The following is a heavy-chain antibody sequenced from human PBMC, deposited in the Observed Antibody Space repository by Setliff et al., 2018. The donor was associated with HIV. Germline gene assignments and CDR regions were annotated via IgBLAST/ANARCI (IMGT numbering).Heavy chain of an antibody. Sequence: SETLSLTCTVSGGSISSGSNYWSWIRQPAGNELEWIGHIYTSGSTNYNPSLKSRVTISVDTSKNQFYLKLSSVTAADTAVYYCARILLYDSSAYFVNAFDIWGQGTVVTVSS. CDR2: IYTSGST. V-gene: IGHV4-61*09. CDR1: GGSISSGSNY. CDR3: ARILLYDSSAYFVNAFDI. J-gene: IGHJ3*02. D-gene: IGHD3-22*01.